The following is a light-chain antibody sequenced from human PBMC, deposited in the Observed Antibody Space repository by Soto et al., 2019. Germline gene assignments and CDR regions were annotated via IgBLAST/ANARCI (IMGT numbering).Light chain of an antibody. V-gene: IGKV1-39*01. CDR1: QSISSY. J-gene: IGKJ4*01. CDR2: AAS. CDR3: QQTESYPST. Sequence: DIQMTQSPSSLSASVGDRVTITCRASQSISSYLNWYQQKPGKAPKLLIYAASSLQSGVPSRFSGSGSGTEFTLTISSLQPDDFATYHCQQTESYPSTFGGGTKVDIK.